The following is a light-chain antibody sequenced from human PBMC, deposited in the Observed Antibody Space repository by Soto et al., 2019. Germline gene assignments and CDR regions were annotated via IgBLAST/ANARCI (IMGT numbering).Light chain of an antibody. J-gene: IGLJ1*01. CDR3: LLSYNGPYV. CDR1: TGPVTNGHY. Sequence: QAVVTQEPSPTVSPVGTVTLTWGSSTGPVTNGHYPYWFPQKPGQAPRTLIYDTANRHSWTPARFSGSLLGGKAALTLSGAKPEDEAEYYCLLSYNGPYVSGTGPKVTVL. V-gene: IGLV7-46*01. CDR2: DTA.